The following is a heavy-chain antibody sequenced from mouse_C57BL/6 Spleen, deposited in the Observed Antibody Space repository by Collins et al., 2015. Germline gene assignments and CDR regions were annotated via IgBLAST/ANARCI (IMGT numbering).Heavy chain of an antibody. Sequence: QVQLQQSGPELVKPGASVKISCKASGYAFSSSWMNWVKQRPGKGLEWIGRIYPGDGDTNYNGKFKGKATLTADKSSSTAYMQLSSLTSEDSAVYFCAYYDYWFAYWGQGTLVTVSA. J-gene: IGHJ3*01. V-gene: IGHV1-82*01. D-gene: IGHD2-4*01. CDR1: GYAFSSSW. CDR3: AYYDYWFAY. CDR2: IYPGDGDT.